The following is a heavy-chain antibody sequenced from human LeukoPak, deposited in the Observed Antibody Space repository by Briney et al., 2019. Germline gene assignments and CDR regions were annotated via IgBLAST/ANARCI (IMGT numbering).Heavy chain of an antibody. CDR1: AFTFSSYW. CDR2: INTDGSST. CDR3: ARGLQGIDY. Sequence: GGSLRLSCAASAFTFSSYWMHWVRRGPGKGLVWVSQINTDGSSTNYADSVKGRFTISRDNAKNTLYLQMSSLRVEDTAVYYCARGLQGIDYWGQGTLVTVSS. D-gene: IGHD4-11*01. V-gene: IGHV3-74*01. J-gene: IGHJ4*02.